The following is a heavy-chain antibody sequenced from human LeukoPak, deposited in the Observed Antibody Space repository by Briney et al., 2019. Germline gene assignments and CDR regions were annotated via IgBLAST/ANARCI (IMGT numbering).Heavy chain of an antibody. D-gene: IGHD3-10*01. J-gene: IGHJ4*02. CDR2: LYHPDTT. V-gene: IGHV4-38-2*02. Sequence: SETLSLTCAVSGYPISNAYYWVWIRQPPGKGLEWIGSLYHPDTTYYNPSLKSRVTMSADTSRNQFSLKLSFVTAADTAVYYCARDQTFGSGRFDYWGQGTLVTVSS. CDR3: ARDQTFGSGRFDY. CDR1: GYPISNAYY.